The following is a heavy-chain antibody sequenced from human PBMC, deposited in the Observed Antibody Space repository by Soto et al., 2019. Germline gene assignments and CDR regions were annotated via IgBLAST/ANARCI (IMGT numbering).Heavy chain of an antibody. D-gene: IGHD3-22*01. V-gene: IGHV3-21*01. CDR3: ARDSPIMYYYDSSI. Sequence: GGSLRLSCAASGFTFSSYSMNWVRQAPGKGLEWVSSISSSSSYIYYADSVKGRFTISRDNAKNSLYLQMNSLRAEDTAVYYCARDSPIMYYYDSSIWGQGTMVPVSS. CDR2: ISSSSSYI. CDR1: GFTFSSYS. J-gene: IGHJ3*02.